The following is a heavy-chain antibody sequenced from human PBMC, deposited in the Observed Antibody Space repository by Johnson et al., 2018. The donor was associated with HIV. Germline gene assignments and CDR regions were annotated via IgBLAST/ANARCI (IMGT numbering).Heavy chain of an antibody. CDR3: ARSVNAGRPFDI. Sequence: VQLVESGGGVVQPGGSLRLSCAASGFTFSSYGMHWVRQAPGKGLEWVAFIRYDGSNKYYADSVKGRFTISRDNSKNTLYLQMNSLRAGDTAVYYCARSVNAGRPFDIWGQGTLVTVSS. V-gene: IGHV3-30*02. CDR1: GFTFSSYG. CDR2: IRYDGSNK. D-gene: IGHD2-8*01. J-gene: IGHJ3*02.